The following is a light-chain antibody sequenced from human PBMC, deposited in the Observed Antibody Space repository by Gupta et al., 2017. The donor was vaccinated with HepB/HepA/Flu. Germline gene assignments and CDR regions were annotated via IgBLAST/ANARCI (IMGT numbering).Light chain of an antibody. CDR2: DNN. Sequence: QAVLTQPPSGSAAPGPQVTISCSGSSSNIGNNYVSWYQQLPGTAPKLLIYDNNKRPSGIPDRFSGSKSGTSATLGITGLQTGDEADYYCGTWDSSLSAGVVFGGGTKLTVL. J-gene: IGLJ2*01. V-gene: IGLV1-51*01. CDR3: GTWDSSLSAGVV. CDR1: SSNIGNNY.